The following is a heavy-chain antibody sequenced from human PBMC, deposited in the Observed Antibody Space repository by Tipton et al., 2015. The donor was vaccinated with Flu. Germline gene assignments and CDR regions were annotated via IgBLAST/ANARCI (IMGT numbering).Heavy chain of an antibody. CDR1: GGSFSGYY. J-gene: IGHJ4*02. V-gene: IGHV4-34*01. CDR3: ARRGRGYCSSTSCYFFDY. D-gene: IGHD2-2*01. Sequence: LRLSCAVYGGSFSGYYWSWIRQPPGKGLEWIGEINHSGSTNYNPSLKSRVTISVDTSKNQFSLKLSSVTAADTAVYYCARRGRGYCSSTSCYFFDYWGQGTLVTVSS. CDR2: INHSGST.